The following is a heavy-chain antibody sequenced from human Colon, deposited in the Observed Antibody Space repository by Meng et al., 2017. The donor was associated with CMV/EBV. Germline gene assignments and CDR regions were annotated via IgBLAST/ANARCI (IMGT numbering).Heavy chain of an antibody. Sequence: QVQLVQSGAEAKKPGASGKVSCKTSGYTFTGYFMFWVRQAPGQGLEWMGSLNPNSGDTNSAQKFHGRLTMTRDTSIHTAYMELGSLRSDDTAVYYCATISGGDFDFWGQGTLVTVSS. D-gene: IGHD3-10*01. V-gene: IGHV1-2*02. CDR3: ATISGGDFDF. CDR1: GYTFTGYF. J-gene: IGHJ4*02. CDR2: LNPNSGDT.